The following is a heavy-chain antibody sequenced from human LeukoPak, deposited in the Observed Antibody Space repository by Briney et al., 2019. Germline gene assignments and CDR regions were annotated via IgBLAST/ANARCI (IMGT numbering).Heavy chain of an antibody. CDR1: EFSVGSNY. J-gene: IGHJ4*02. V-gene: IGHV3-66*01. D-gene: IGHD6-13*01. CDR3: AKGGSSSWDYDY. CDR2: IYSGGST. Sequence: PGGSLRLSCAASEFSVGSNYMTWVRQAPGKGLEWVSLIYSGGSTYYADSVKGRFTISRDNSKNTLYLQMNSLRAEDTAVYHCAKGGSSSWDYDYWGQGTLVTVSS.